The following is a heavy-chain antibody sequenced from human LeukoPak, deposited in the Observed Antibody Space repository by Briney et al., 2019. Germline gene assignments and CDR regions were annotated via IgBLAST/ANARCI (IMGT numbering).Heavy chain of an antibody. V-gene: IGHV1-46*01. Sequence: ASVKVSCKASGYTVTSYYMHWVRQAPGQGLEWMGIINPSGGSTSYAQKFQGRVTMTRDTSTSTVYMELSSLKSQDTAVYYCARAEWHGMDVWGQGTTVTVSS. J-gene: IGHJ6*02. CDR3: ARAEWHGMDV. CDR1: GYTVTSYY. CDR2: INPSGGST. D-gene: IGHD3-3*01.